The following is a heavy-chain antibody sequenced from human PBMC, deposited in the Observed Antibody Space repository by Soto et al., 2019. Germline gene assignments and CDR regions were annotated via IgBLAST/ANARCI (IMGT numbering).Heavy chain of an antibody. J-gene: IGHJ6*02. V-gene: IGHV5-51*01. D-gene: IGHD4-4*01. CDR1: GYRYTSYW. CDR2: IYPGDSDT. Sequence: ESQKSSCTGSGYRYTSYWIGWVRQKHGKGLEWMGIIYPGDSDTRYSPSFQGQVTISADKSISTAYLQWSSLKASDTAMYYCARRTTVTTGYYYYGMDVWGQGTTVTVSS. CDR3: ARRTTVTTGYYYYGMDV.